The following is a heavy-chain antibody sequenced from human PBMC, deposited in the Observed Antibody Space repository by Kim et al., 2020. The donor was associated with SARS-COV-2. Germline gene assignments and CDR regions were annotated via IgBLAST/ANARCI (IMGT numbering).Heavy chain of an antibody. Sequence: GGSLRLSCAASGFTVSSNYMSWVRQAPGKGLEWVSVIYSGGSTYYADSVKGRFTISRDNSKNTLYLQMNSLRAEDTAVYYCARADLLHYYFDYWGQGTLVTVSS. CDR1: GFTVSSNY. J-gene: IGHJ4*02. V-gene: IGHV3-66*01. CDR2: IYSGGST. CDR3: ARADLLHYYFDY. D-gene: IGHD2-15*01.